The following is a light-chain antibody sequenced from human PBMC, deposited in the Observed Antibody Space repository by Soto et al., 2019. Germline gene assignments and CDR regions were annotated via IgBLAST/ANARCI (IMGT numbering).Light chain of an antibody. V-gene: IGKV3-20*01. CDR2: GAS. Sequence: EIVLTQSPGTLSLSPGERATLSCRASQSVSSSYLAWYQQKPGQAPRLLISGASSRATGIPDRFSGSGSGTDFTLTISRLEPEDFAVYYCQQYGSSRSITFGQGTRLEIK. CDR3: QQYGSSRSIT. J-gene: IGKJ5*01. CDR1: QSVSSSY.